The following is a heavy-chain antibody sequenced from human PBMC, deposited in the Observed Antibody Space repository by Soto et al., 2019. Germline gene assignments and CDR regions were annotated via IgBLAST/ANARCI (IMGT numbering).Heavy chain of an antibody. D-gene: IGHD3-16*01. V-gene: IGHV3-53*01. J-gene: IGHJ4*02. CDR1: GFTVSNNH. CDR2: VHGGGSR. CDR3: AGRLTTAASLDY. Sequence: VQLVESGGGLIQPGGSLRLSCAASGFTVSNNHMTWVRQAAGKGLELVSFVHGGGSRSYADSVKGRFPISRDHSKNTLYLQTDRLRAEDTAIYYCAGRLTTAASLDYWGRGTLVTVSS.